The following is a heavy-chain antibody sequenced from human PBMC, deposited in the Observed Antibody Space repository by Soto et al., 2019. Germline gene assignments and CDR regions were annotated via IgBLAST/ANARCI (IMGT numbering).Heavy chain of an antibody. D-gene: IGHD6-19*01. CDR1: GYNFTSNW. V-gene: IGHV5-10-1*01. CDR2: IDPRDSST. Sequence: PGESLKISCKGSGYNFTSNWIGWVRQMPGKGLEWMGRIDPRDSSTDYSPSFQGHVTISADKSISTAYLQWSSLKASDSAIYFCARGHGWVDYWGQGTLVTVSS. J-gene: IGHJ4*02. CDR3: ARGHGWVDY.